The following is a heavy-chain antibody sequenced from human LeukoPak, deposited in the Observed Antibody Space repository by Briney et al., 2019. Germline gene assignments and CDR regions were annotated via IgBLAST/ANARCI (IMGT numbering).Heavy chain of an antibody. J-gene: IGHJ5*02. D-gene: IGHD2-2*01. CDR2: ISAYNGNT. V-gene: IGHV1-18*01. Sequence: ASVKVSCKASGYTFTSYGISWVRQAPGQGLEWMGCISAYNGNTNYAQKLQGRVTMTTDTSTSTAYMELRSLRSDDTAVYYCAGVGPRYCSSTSCPLEDWFDPWGQGTLVTVSS. CDR3: AGVGPRYCSSTSCPLEDWFDP. CDR1: GYTFTSYG.